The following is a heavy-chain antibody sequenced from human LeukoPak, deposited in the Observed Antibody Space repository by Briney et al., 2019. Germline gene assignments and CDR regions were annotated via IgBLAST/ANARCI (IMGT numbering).Heavy chain of an antibody. CDR3: ARPGEGTLLYYFDY. Sequence: PSETLSLTCTVSGGSISSYYWSWVRQPPGKGLEWVGYIYYSGSTNYNPSLKSRVTISVDTSKNQFSLKLSSVTAADTAVYYCARPGEGTLLYYFDYWGQGTLVTVSS. CDR2: IYYSGST. J-gene: IGHJ4*02. CDR1: GGSISSYY. V-gene: IGHV4-59*08. D-gene: IGHD3-10*01.